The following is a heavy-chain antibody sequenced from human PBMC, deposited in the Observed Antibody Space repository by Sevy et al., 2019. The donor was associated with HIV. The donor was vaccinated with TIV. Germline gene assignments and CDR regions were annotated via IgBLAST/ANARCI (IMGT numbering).Heavy chain of an antibody. CDR3: AKEIEFWSGSDY. V-gene: IGHV3-30*02. J-gene: IGHJ4*02. CDR2: IRFDGSNK. Sequence: GGSLRLSCAASGFTFSSYGMHWVRQAPGKGLEWVTFIRFDGSNKYYADSVKGRFTISRDNSKNTLSLQMNSLRVEDTALYYCAKEIEFWSGSDYWGQGTLVTVSS. D-gene: IGHD3-3*01. CDR1: GFTFSSYG.